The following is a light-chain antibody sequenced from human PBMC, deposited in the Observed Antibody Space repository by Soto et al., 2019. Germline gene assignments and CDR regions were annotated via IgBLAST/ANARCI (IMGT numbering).Light chain of an antibody. V-gene: IGLV1-44*01. Sequence: QSALTQPPSVSGAPGQRVTISCSGSSSNIGSSNVNWYQQLPGTAPKLLIYTNNQRPSGVPDRFSGSKSGTSAFLAISGLQSEDEADYYCAAWDESLNGRVFGTGTKV. CDR1: SSNIGSSN. CDR3: AAWDESLNGRV. CDR2: TNN. J-gene: IGLJ1*01.